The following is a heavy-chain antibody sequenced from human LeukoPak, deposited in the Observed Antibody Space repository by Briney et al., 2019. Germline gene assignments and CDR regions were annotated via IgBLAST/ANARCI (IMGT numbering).Heavy chain of an antibody. CDR3: ARELTYADY. V-gene: IGHV4-30-4*01. D-gene: IGHD4/OR15-4a*01. J-gene: IGHJ4*02. Sequence: SETLSLTCTVSGGSISSGDYYWSWIRQPPGKGLEWIGYIYYSGSTYYNPPLKSRVTMSVDTSKNQFSLKLSSVTAADTAVYYCARELTYADYWGQGTLVTVSS. CDR2: IYYSGST. CDR1: GGSISSGDYY.